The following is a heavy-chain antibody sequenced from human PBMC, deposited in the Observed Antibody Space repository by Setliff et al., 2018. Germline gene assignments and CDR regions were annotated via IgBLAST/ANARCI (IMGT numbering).Heavy chain of an antibody. D-gene: IGHD2-2*01. J-gene: IGHJ4*02. V-gene: IGHV1-18*01. CDR1: GYTFTDYG. CDR2: ISPYSGNT. Sequence: ASVKVSCKASGYTFTDYGVTWVRQAPGQGLEWVGWISPYSGNTYYAPKFQGRITMTTDTSTTTAYMELKSLRSDNTAIYYCSRLVRYCTRTSCQRLSGDDCWGQVTLVTVSS. CDR3: SRLVRYCTRTSCQRLSGDDC.